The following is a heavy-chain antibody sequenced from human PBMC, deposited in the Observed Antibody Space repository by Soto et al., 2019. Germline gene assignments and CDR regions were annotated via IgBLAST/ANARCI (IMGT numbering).Heavy chain of an antibody. CDR3: ARGRPMMAATTFFDY. CDR1: GDSVSSGIHF. CDR2: ISYSGST. D-gene: IGHD1-26*01. J-gene: IGHJ4*02. Sequence: SDTLSLTCAVSGDSVSSGIHFWTWIRQHPGKGLEWLGYISYSGSTYYNPSLNPSLKTRLSISIDTSENHFSLHLSSVNAADTAFYYCARGRPMMAATTFFDYSGPGALVNVS. V-gene: IGHV4-31*11.